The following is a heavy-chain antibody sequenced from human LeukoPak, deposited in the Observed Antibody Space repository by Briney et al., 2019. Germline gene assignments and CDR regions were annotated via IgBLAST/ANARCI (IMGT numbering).Heavy chain of an antibody. J-gene: IGHJ4*02. CDR1: GYSISSGYY. CDR3: ATRKGVYNWDSLDY. D-gene: IGHD1-7*01. Sequence: PSETLSLNCAVSGYSISSGYYWGWIRQPPGRGLEWIASIYHDGTTYYNPSLRSRVTISVDTTKNQFSLKLYSVPATDTAVYYCATRKGVYNWDSLDYWGQGTLVTVSS. CDR2: IYHDGTT. V-gene: IGHV4-38-2*01.